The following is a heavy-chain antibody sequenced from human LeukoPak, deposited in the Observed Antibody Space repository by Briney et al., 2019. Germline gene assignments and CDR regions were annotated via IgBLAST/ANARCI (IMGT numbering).Heavy chain of an antibody. CDR2: ISYDGSNK. CDR1: GFTFSSYA. CDR3: ARAYSSGYYYIGY. J-gene: IGHJ4*02. V-gene: IGHV3-30-3*01. D-gene: IGHD3-22*01. Sequence: GGSLRLSCAASGFTFSSYAMHWVRQAPGKGLEWVAVISYDGSNKYYADSVEGRFTISSDNSKYTMCLQMNSLRAEDTAVYYCARAYSSGYYYIGYWGQGTLVTVSS.